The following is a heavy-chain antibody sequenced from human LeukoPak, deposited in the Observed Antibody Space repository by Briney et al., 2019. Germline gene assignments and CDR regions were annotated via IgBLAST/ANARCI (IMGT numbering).Heavy chain of an antibody. CDR2: ISAYNGNT. CDR1: GYTFTSYG. V-gene: IGHV1-18*01. Sequence: ASVKVSCKASGYTFTSYGISWVRQAPGQGLEWMGWISAYNGNTNYAQKLQGRVTMTTDTSTSTAYMELRSLRSDDTAVYYCARDDDIVGATGDFDYWGQGTLVTVSS. D-gene: IGHD1-26*01. CDR3: ARDDDIVGATGDFDY. J-gene: IGHJ4*02.